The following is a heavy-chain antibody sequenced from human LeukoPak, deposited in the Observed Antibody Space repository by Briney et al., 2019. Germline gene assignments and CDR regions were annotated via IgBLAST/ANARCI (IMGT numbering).Heavy chain of an antibody. Sequence: ASVKVSCKASGYTFTSYDFNWVRQAPGQRPEWMGWMSPNSGDTGYAQKFQDRVTMTRNTSISTAYMELSSLRSDDTAVYYCARGPPNWGYDYWGPGTLVTASS. J-gene: IGHJ4*02. CDR2: MSPNSGDT. D-gene: IGHD7-27*01. CDR3: ARGPPNWGYDY. V-gene: IGHV1-8*01. CDR1: GYTFTSYD.